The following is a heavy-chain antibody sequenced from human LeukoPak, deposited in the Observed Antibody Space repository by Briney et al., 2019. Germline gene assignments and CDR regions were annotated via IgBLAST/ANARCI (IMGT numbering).Heavy chain of an antibody. V-gene: IGHV3-33*08. CDR3: ARESYGSGSYYLDY. CDR2: IWYDGSNK. D-gene: IGHD3-10*01. J-gene: IGHJ4*02. Sequence: QPGGSLRLSCAASGFTFSNAWMSWVRQAPGKGLEWVAVIWYDGSNKYYADSVKGRFTISRDNSKNTLYLQMNSLRAEDTAVYYCARESYGSGSYYLDYWGQGTLVTVSS. CDR1: GFTFSNAW.